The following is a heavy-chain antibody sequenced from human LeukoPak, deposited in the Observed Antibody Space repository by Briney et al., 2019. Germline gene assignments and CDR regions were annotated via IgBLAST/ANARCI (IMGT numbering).Heavy chain of an antibody. Sequence: GASVKVSCKASGYTFTGYYMHWVRQAPGQGLEWMGWIDPNSGGTNYAQKFQGWVTMTRDTSISTAYMELSRLRSDDTAVYYCARGGIAVATASDYWGQGALVTVSS. CDR1: GYTFTGYY. J-gene: IGHJ4*02. CDR3: ARGGIAVATASDY. CDR2: IDPNSGGT. V-gene: IGHV1-2*04. D-gene: IGHD6-19*01.